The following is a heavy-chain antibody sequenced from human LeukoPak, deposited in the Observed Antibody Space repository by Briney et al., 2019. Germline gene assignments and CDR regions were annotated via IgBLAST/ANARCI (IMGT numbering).Heavy chain of an antibody. J-gene: IGHJ6*02. Sequence: ASVKVSCKASGYTFTGYYMHWVRQAPGQGLEWMGWINPNGGGTNYAQKFQGRVTMTRDTSISTAYMELSRLRSDDTAVYYCARVVVRRGYYYYYGMDVWGQGTTVTVSS. CDR2: INPNGGGT. CDR1: GYTFTGYY. D-gene: IGHD3-22*01. CDR3: ARVVVRRGYYYYYGMDV. V-gene: IGHV1-2*02.